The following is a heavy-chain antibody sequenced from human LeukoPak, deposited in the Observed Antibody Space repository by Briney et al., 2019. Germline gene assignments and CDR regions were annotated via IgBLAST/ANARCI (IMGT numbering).Heavy chain of an antibody. Sequence: PSETLSLTCTVSGGSITISDYYWGWIRLPPGKGLEWIGTISHTGTPDYNPSLQSRVTISVDKSKNQFSLKLSSVTAADTAVYYCATREHHVLRTPGDYWGQGTLVTVSS. CDR2: ISHTGTP. D-gene: IGHD6-6*01. J-gene: IGHJ4*02. V-gene: IGHV4-39*01. CDR3: ATREHHVLRTPGDY. CDR1: GGSITISDYY.